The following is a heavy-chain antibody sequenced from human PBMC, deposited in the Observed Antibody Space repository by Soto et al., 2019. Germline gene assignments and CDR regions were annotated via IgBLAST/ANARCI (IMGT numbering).Heavy chain of an antibody. D-gene: IGHD6-13*01. V-gene: IGHV3-23*01. J-gene: IGHJ4*02. CDR1: GFTFANYA. CDR3: AKGLSIAAAGTFDY. CDR2: ISGSGGNT. Sequence: GGSLRLSCAASGFTFANYAMSWVRQAPGKGLEWVSGISGSGGNTYNADSVKGRFTISRDNSKNTLYLDMISLRAEDTAVYYCAKGLSIAAAGTFDYWGQGTLVTVSS.